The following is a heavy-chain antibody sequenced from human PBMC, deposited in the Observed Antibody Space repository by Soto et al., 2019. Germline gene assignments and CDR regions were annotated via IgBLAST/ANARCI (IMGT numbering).Heavy chain of an antibody. V-gene: IGHV4-39*01. J-gene: IGHJ3*02. CDR1: GGSISSNTYY. D-gene: IGHD2-2*02. Sequence: QLQLQESGPGLVKPSETLSLSCTVSGGSISSNTYYWGWIRQPPGKGLEWIGSIYYSGSTYYNPSLKRRVTIFVDTSKDQFSLKLSSVTAADTAVYFCARSCSTPSCYTERAFDIWGQGTMVTVSS. CDR3: ARSCSTPSCYTERAFDI. CDR2: IYYSGST.